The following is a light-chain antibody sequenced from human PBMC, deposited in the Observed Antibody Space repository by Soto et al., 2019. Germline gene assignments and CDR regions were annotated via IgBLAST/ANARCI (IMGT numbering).Light chain of an antibody. CDR2: GAS. V-gene: IGKV3-20*01. J-gene: IGKJ1*01. Sequence: EIVLTQSPGTLSLSPGERATLSCRASQSVSSSYLAWYQQKPGQAPRLLIYGASSRATGIPDRFSGSGSGTEFTLTISSLQPEDFATYSCQQAHTLPWTFGQGTKVDIK. CDR1: QSVSSSY. CDR3: QQAHTLPWT.